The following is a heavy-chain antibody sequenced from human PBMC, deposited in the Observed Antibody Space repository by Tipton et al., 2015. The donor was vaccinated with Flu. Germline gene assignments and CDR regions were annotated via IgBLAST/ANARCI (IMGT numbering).Heavy chain of an antibody. V-gene: IGHV4-38-2*02. CDR3: ARGIYISSSWYVGRGDPNKNDY. Sequence: LVQPSETLSLTCIVSGYSISSGYYWGWIRQPPGKGLEWIGSIYHTGSTYYNPSLKSRVTISVDTSKNQFSLKLSSVTAADTAVYYCARGIYISSSWYVGRGDPNKNDYWGQGTLVTVSS. D-gene: IGHD6-13*01. CDR2: IYHTGST. J-gene: IGHJ4*02. CDR1: GYSISSGYY.